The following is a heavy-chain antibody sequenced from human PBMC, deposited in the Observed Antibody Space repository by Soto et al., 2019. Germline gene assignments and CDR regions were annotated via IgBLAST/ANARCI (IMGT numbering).Heavy chain of an antibody. D-gene: IGHD3-3*01. CDR1: GFSLTTSGVV. CDR2: IYWDDDR. J-gene: IGHJ4*02. CDR3: AHRVLRTVFGLVTTTAIYFDF. Sequence: QITLNESGPTVVSPTETLTLTCRFSGFSLTTSGVVVGWIRQSPGKAPEWLALIYWDDDRRYSASLKSRLTITKDTSKNQVVLTVSDLDPTDTATYYCAHRVLRTVFGLVTTTAIYFDFWGPGTPVAVSS. V-gene: IGHV2-5*02.